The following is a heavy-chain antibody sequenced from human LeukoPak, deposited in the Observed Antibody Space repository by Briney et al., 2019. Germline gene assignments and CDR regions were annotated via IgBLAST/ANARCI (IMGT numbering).Heavy chain of an antibody. CDR2: IYYSGST. J-gene: IGHJ4*02. V-gene: IGHV4-61*01. Sequence: SETLSLTCTVSGGSVSSGSYYWSWIRQPPGKGLEWIGYIYYSGSTNYNPSLKSRVTISVDTSKNQFSLKLSSVTAADTAVYYSARAGVVVAATDYWGQGTLVTVSS. D-gene: IGHD2-15*01. CDR3: ARAGVVVAATDY. CDR1: GGSVSSGSYY.